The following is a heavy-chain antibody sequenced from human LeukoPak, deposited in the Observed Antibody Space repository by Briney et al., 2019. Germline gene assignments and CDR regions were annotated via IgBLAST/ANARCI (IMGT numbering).Heavy chain of an antibody. V-gene: IGHV3-30*02. CDR3: AKDPGIAAAGTGYY. D-gene: IGHD6-13*01. CDR1: GFTFSSYA. Sequence: GGSLRLSCAASGFTFSSYAMHWVRQAPGKGLEWVAFIRYDGSNKYYADSVKGRFTISRDNSKNTLYLQMNSLRAEDTAVYYCAKDPGIAAAGTGYYWGQGTLVTVSS. CDR2: IRYDGSNK. J-gene: IGHJ4*02.